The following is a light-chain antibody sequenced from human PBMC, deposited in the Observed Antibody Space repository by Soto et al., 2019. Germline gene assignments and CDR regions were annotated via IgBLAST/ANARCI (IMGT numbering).Light chain of an antibody. Sequence: QSALTQPASVSGSPGQSITISCTGTSSDVGGYKYVSWYQQHPGKAPKLMIYDVSNRPSGVSNRFSGSKSGNTASLTISGLQAEDAADYYCSSYKSSITLGVFGTGTKLTVL. CDR1: SSDVGGYKY. V-gene: IGLV2-14*01. J-gene: IGLJ1*01. CDR2: DVS. CDR3: SSYKSSITLGV.